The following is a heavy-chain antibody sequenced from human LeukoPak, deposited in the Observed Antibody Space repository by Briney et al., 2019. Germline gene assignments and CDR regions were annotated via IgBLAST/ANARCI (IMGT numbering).Heavy chain of an antibody. D-gene: IGHD2-15*01. CDR3: STVRYCSGGSCVGGMDV. CDR1: GFTFSYDW. J-gene: IGHJ6*02. Sequence: GGSLRLSCAASGFTFSYDWMTWVRQAPGKGLEWVGRIKSKTDGGTTDYAAPVKGRFIISRDDSKNTLYLQMNSLKTEDTAVYYCSTVRYCSGGSCVGGMDVWGQGTTVTVSS. V-gene: IGHV3-15*01. CDR2: IKSKTDGGTT.